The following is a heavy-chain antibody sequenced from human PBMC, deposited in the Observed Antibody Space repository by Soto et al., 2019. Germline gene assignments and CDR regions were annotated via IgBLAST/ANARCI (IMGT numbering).Heavy chain of an antibody. D-gene: IGHD6-6*01. CDR1: GGTFSSYI. CDR2: ISGYNGNT. V-gene: IGHV1-18*01. J-gene: IGHJ4*02. Sequence: ASVKVSCKAPGGTFSSYIINWVRQAPGQGLEWIGWISGYNGNTNYAQRFQGRVTMTTDTSTSTAYMELRSLRSDDTAVYYCAREGQLGYWGQGTLVTVSS. CDR3: AREGQLGY.